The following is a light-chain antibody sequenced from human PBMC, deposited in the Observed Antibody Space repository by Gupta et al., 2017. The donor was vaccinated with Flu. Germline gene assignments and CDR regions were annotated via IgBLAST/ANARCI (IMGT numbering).Light chain of an antibody. CDR3: QQFYDTPRT. CDR2: WKA. Sequence: SLVARSTIECKASKSIYRGSKSDSSLAWYQQKPGQQPHHRMYWKATRVSRGLERILGGGSGRNVIITTDSLLAEDVGVTYCQQFYDTPRTFGQGTKVEVK. V-gene: IGKV4-1*01. J-gene: IGKJ1*01. CDR1: KSIYRGSKSDSS.